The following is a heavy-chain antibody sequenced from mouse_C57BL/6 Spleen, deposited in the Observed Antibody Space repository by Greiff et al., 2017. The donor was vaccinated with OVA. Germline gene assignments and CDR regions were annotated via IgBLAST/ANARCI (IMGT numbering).Heavy chain of an antibody. CDR3: ARRIYYYGSSSWFAY. CDR1: GYTFTSYD. Sequence: VQLKESGPELVKPGASVKLSCKASGYTFTSYDINWVKQRPGQGLEWIGWIYPRDGSTKYNEKFKGKATLTVDTSSSTAYMELHSLTSEDSAVYFCARRIYYYGSSSWFAYWGQGTLVTVSA. CDR2: IYPRDGST. J-gene: IGHJ3*01. D-gene: IGHD1-1*01. V-gene: IGHV1-85*01.